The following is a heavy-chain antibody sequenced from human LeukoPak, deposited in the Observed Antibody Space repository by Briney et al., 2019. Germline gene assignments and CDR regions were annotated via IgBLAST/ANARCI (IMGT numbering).Heavy chain of an antibody. D-gene: IGHD3-10*01. CDR2: ISSSGSTI. CDR3: ARAREGLRGAFDI. J-gene: IGHJ3*02. V-gene: IGHV3-48*03. Sequence: GGTLRLSCAASGFTHSSYEMNWVRQAPGKGLEEVSYISSSGSTIYYADSVKGRFTISRDNAKNSLYLQMNSLGAEDTAVYYCARAREGLRGAFDIWGQGTMVTVSS. CDR1: GFTHSSYE.